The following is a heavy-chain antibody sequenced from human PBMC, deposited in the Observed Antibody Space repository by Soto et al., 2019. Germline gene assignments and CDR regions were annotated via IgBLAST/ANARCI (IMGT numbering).Heavy chain of an antibody. D-gene: IGHD3-10*01. CDR1: GFTFSSYG. J-gene: IGHJ6*02. V-gene: IGHV3-33*01. Sequence: QVQLVESGGGVVQPGRSLRLSCAASGFTFSSYGMHWVRQAPGKGLEWMAVIWYDGSNKYYADSVKGRFTISRDNSKNTLYLQMNSLRAEDTAVYYCARVRGYYYGSGSYGNYYYGMDVWGQGTTVTVSS. CDR2: IWYDGSNK. CDR3: ARVRGYYYGSGSYGNYYYGMDV.